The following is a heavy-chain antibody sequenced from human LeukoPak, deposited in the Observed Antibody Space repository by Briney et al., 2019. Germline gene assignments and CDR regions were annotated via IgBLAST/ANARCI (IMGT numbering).Heavy chain of an antibody. CDR3: AREPHGNYDSSSYYYAHFDS. J-gene: IGHJ4*02. CDR2: ISSGSSTI. CDR1: GFTFSDYN. D-gene: IGHD3-22*01. Sequence: PGGSLRLSCAASGFTFSDYNMNWVRQAPGKGLEWLSYISSGSSTIYYADSVKGRFAISRDNAKSSLYLQMNSLREEDTAVYYCAREPHGNYDSSSYYYAHFDSWGQGTLVTVSS. V-gene: IGHV3-48*02.